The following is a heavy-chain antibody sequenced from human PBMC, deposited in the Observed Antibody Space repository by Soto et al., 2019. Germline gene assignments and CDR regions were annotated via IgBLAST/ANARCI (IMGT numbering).Heavy chain of an antibody. D-gene: IGHD6-13*01. CDR2: INPNSGGT. CDR1: GYTFTGYY. V-gene: IGHV1-2*02. CDR3: ARVGLAAAGTVSHFGRFDY. J-gene: IGHJ4*02. Sequence: GASVKVSCKASGYTFTGYYMHWVRQAPGQGLEWMGWINPNSGGTNYAQKFQGRVTMTRDTSISTAYMELSRLRSDDTAVYYCARVGLAAAGTVSHFGRFDYWGQGTLVTVSS.